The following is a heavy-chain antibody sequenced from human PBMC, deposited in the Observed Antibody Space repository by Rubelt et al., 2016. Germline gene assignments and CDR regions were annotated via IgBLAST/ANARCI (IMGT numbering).Heavy chain of an antibody. Sequence: QVQLVQSGAEVKKPGASVKVSCKASGYSFTNYEMHWVRQAPGQRLEWMGWIDGGNGNIKYSQKFQGRVTITSDTSASTAYMELSSLRSEDTAVYYCARGKDFYYYGMDVWGQGTTVTVSS. CDR2: IDGGNGNI. CDR3: ARGKDFYYYGMDV. CDR1: GYSFTNYE. V-gene: IGHV1-3*01. J-gene: IGHJ6*02.